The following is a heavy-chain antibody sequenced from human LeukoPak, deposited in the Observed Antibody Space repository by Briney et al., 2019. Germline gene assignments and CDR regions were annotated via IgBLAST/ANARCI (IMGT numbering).Heavy chain of an antibody. J-gene: IGHJ6*02. CDR3: ARAPYGSGSYLYYYHGMDV. V-gene: IGHV3-30*04. Sequence: PGRSLRLSCAASGFTFSTFTMHWVRQAPGTGLEWVAVISYDGSNKYYADSLKGRFTISRDNSKNTLYLQMNSLRAEDTAVYYCARAPYGSGSYLYYYHGMDVWGQGTPVTVSS. CDR2: ISYDGSNK. D-gene: IGHD3-10*01. CDR1: GFTFSTFT.